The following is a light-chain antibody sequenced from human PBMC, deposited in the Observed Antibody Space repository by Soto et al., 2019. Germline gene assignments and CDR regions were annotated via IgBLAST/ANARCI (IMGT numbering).Light chain of an antibody. J-gene: IGKJ4*01. V-gene: IGKV3-20*01. CDR3: QQYGSAPFT. Sequence: EVVLTPAPGTLSLSPGERATLSCRASQTVTTSQLTWFQQKPGQAPRLLIYAASIRAAGIPDRFSGSGSGTDCTLTISRLETEDFAVYSCQQYGSAPFTFGGGTKVEIK. CDR1: QTVTTSQ. CDR2: AAS.